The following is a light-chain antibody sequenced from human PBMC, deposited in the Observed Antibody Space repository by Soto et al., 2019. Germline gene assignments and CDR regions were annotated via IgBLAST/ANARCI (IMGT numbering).Light chain of an antibody. CDR3: CSYAGSYTYV. V-gene: IGLV2-11*01. J-gene: IGLJ1*01. Sequence: QSALTQPRSVSGSPGQSVTISCTGTSSDVGGYNYVSWYQQHPGKAPKLMIHDVSKRPSGVPDRFSGSKSGNTASLTISGLPAADEADYYCCSYAGSYTYVFGTGSKLAVL. CDR1: SSDVGGYNY. CDR2: DVS.